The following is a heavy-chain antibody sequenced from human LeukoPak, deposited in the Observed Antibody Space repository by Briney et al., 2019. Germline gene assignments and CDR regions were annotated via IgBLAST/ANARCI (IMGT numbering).Heavy chain of an antibody. V-gene: IGHV4-31*03. CDR2: IFYSGSA. D-gene: IGHD3-10*01. CDR3: ARGSTLFRGFDC. Sequence: TVSYTSTVSGGSISSGDYYWNWIRQHPEKSLEWIGYIFYSGSAYYNPSLKSRVTISVDTSKNQFSLKLSSVTAADTAVYYCARGSTLFRGFDCGREATLVTVSS. J-gene: IGHJ4*02. CDR1: GGSISSGDYY.